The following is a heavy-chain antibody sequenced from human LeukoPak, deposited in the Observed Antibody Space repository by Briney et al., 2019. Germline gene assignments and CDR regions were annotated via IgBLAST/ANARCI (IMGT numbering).Heavy chain of an antibody. V-gene: IGHV4-59*08. D-gene: IGHD6-19*01. CDR3: ARRVAVTARYYFDF. J-gene: IGHJ4*02. Sequence: RQPPGXXXXXXGYVYYNGNTNYNPSLKSRVTISVDTSKNQFSLKLNSVTAADTAVYFCARRVAVTARYYFDFWGQGTLVTVSS. CDR2: VYYNGNT.